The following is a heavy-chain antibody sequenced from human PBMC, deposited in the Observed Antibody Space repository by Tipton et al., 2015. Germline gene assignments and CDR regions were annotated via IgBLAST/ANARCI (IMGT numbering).Heavy chain of an antibody. CDR2: ISHSGNT. CDR3: ACQDYDSLTRDYQTVDY. J-gene: IGHJ4*02. V-gene: IGHV4-39*07. CDR1: GGSISSSSYY. D-gene: IGHD3-9*01. Sequence: TLSLTCTVSGGSISSSSYYWAWIHQPPGKGLEWIGSISHSGNTYYNPSLKSRVTMSRDTSKNQFSLKLTSVTAADTAVYYCACQDYDSLTRDYQTVDYWGQGTLVTVSS.